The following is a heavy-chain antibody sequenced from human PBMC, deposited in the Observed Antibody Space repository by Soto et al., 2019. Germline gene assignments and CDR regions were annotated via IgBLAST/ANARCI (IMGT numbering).Heavy chain of an antibody. V-gene: IGHV3-23*01. J-gene: IGHJ4*02. D-gene: IGHD4-17*01. CDR3: AKGGLRGGFDY. CDR2: ISGSGGTT. CDR1: GFTFSSSV. Sequence: EVHLLESGGGLVQPGGSLRLSCAASGFTFSSSVMTWVRQAPGKGLEWVSVISGSGGTTSYADSVKGRFTISRDNSKNTLSLQMNSLRAEDTALYYCAKGGLRGGFDYWGQGTLVTVSS.